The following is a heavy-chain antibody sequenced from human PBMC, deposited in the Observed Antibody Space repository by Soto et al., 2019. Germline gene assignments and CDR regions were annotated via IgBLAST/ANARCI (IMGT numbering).Heavy chain of an antibody. CDR2: IYYSGST. D-gene: IGHD3-22*01. V-gene: IGHV4-31*03. CDR1: GGSISSGGYY. Sequence: SETLSLTCTVSGGSISSGGYYWGWIRQHPGKGLEWIGYIYYSGSTYYNPSLKSRVTISVDTSKNQFSLKLSSVTAADTAVYYCARARDYDSSGYHPDYFDYWGQGTLVTVSS. J-gene: IGHJ4*02. CDR3: ARARDYDSSGYHPDYFDY.